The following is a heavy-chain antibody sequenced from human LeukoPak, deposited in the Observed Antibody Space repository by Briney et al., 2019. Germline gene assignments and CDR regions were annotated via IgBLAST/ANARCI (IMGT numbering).Heavy chain of an antibody. V-gene: IGHV6-1*01. Sequence: SQTLSLTCAISGDSVSSNSAAWNWIRQSPSRGLEWLGRTYYRSKWYNDYAVSVKSRITINPDTSKNQFSLQLNSVTPEDTAVYYCAREILLWFGELSEPSDYWGQGTLVTVSS. J-gene: IGHJ4*02. D-gene: IGHD3-10*01. CDR2: TYYRSKWYN. CDR1: GDSVSSNSAA. CDR3: AREILLWFGELSEPSDY.